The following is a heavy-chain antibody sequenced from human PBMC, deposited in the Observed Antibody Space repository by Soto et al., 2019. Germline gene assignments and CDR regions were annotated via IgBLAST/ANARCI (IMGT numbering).Heavy chain of an antibody. CDR3: AGPMAAAGILCFDY. V-gene: IGHV4-34*01. D-gene: IGHD6-13*01. CDR2: INHSGST. J-gene: IGHJ4*02. Sequence: SETLSLTCAVYGGSFSGYYWSWIRQPPGKGLEWIGEINHSGSTNYNPSLKSRVTISVDTSKNQFSLKLSSVTAADTAVYYCAGPMAAAGILCFDYWGQGTLVTVSS. CDR1: GGSFSGYY.